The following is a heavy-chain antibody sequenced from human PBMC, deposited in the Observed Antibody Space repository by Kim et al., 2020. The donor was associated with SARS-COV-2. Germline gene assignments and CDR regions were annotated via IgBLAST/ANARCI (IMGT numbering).Heavy chain of an antibody. CDR3: ARLGVRPSTTQTTFDY. D-gene: IGHD7-27*01. CDR2: VGASGGTT. CDR1: GFSFNDYA. Sequence: GGSPRLSCAASGFSFNDYAMTWVRQAPGKGLEWVSSVGASGGTTYYAESVKGRFTISRDSSKNTLHLRSNSLRAEDTAIYYCARLGVRPSTTQTTFDYWGQGTLVTVSA. V-gene: IGHV3-23*01. J-gene: IGHJ4*02.